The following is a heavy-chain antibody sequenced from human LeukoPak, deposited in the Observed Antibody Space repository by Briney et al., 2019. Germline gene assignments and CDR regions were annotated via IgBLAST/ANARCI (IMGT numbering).Heavy chain of an antibody. Sequence: SETLSLTCGASGFTSRSYYWNWIRQSPGKGLEWIGYIHNSGRTNYNPSLKSRVTGFVDASKNQVSLKLSSVTAADTAVYYCARQGTITRESYLDYWGQGALVTVSS. CDR2: IHNSGRT. CDR1: GFTSRSYY. D-gene: IGHD1-14*01. J-gene: IGHJ4*02. V-gene: IGHV4-59*08. CDR3: ARQGTITRESYLDY.